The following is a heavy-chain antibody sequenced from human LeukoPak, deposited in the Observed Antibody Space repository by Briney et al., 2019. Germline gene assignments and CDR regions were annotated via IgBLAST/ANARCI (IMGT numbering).Heavy chain of an antibody. V-gene: IGHV3-20*04. D-gene: IGHD3-10*01. CDR2: INWDGGST. Sequence: RSLRLSRAVSVLTSEDYGISWVRQAPGEGLEWVSGINWDGGSTGYADSVKGRFTISRDNAKNSLYLQMNSLRAEDTALYYCARDKWGSGSFDYWGQGTLVTVSS. CDR1: VLTSEDYG. CDR3: ARDKWGSGSFDY. J-gene: IGHJ4*02.